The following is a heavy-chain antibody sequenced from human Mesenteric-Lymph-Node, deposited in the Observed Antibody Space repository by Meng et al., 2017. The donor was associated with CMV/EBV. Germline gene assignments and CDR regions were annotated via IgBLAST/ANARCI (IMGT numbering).Heavy chain of an antibody. Sequence: GESLKISCATSGFTFSSYSMSWVRQAPGKGLEWVSSINGNGVTTHYVDSVKGRFTVSRDNSKNTLYLQMNSLRAEDTAIYYCAKDGEAARRTNAFDIWGQGTMVTVSS. CDR2: INGNGVTT. D-gene: IGHD6-6*01. CDR1: GFTFSSYS. V-gene: IGHV3-23*01. CDR3: AKDGEAARRTNAFDI. J-gene: IGHJ3*02.